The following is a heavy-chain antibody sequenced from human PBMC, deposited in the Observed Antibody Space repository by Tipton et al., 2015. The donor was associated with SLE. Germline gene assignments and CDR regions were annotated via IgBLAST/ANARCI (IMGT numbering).Heavy chain of an antibody. V-gene: IGHV4-39*01. Sequence: TLSLTCTVSGGSISRSSYYWGWIRQPPGKGLEWIGSIYYSGSTYYNPSLKSRVTISVDTSKNQFSLKLSSVTAADTAVYYCARCGYSGSYYTYFGVDVWGQGTTVTVSS. CDR2: IYYSGST. CDR1: GGSISRSSYY. D-gene: IGHD1-26*01. CDR3: ARCGYSGSYYTYFGVDV. J-gene: IGHJ6*02.